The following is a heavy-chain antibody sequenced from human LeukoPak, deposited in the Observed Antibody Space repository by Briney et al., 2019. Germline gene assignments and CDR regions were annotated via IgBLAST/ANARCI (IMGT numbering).Heavy chain of an antibody. V-gene: IGHV7-4-1*02. J-gene: IGHJ4*02. CDR1: GYTFTIYA. CDR3: ARARSGYNSDLDY. D-gene: IGHD5-24*01. Sequence: ASVKVSCKASGYTFTIYAINWVRQAPGQGLEWMGWINTNTGDPTYAQAFTGRFVFSLDTPVDTAYLQISSLKAEDTAIYYCARARSGYNSDLDYWGQGTLVTVSS. CDR2: INTNTGDP.